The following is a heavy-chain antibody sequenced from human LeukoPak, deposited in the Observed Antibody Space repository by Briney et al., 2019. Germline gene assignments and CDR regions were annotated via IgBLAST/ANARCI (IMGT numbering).Heavy chain of an antibody. V-gene: IGHV3-23*01. J-gene: IGHJ3*02. CDR3: AGQYQLLSNAFDI. CDR2: ISGSSTST. Sequence: GGSLRLSFAASGFTFSDYYMSWIRQAPGKGLEWVSGISGSSTSTYYADSVKGRFTISRDNSKNTLYLQMNSLRAEDTAVYYCAGQYQLLSNAFDIWGQGTMVTVSS. D-gene: IGHD2-2*01. CDR1: GFTFSDYY.